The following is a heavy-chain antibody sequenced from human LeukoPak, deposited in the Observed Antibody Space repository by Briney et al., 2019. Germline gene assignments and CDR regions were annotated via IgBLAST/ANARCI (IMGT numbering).Heavy chain of an antibody. CDR1: GGSISSYY. V-gene: IGHV4-59*01. CDR3: ARADIVPDRKAFDI. Sequence: KPSETLSLTCTVSGGSISSYYWSWIRQPPGKGLEWIGYIYYSGSTNYNPSLKSRVTISVDTSKNQFSLKLSSVTAADTAVYYCARADIVPDRKAFDIWGQGTMVTVSS. D-gene: IGHD2-15*01. J-gene: IGHJ3*02. CDR2: IYYSGST.